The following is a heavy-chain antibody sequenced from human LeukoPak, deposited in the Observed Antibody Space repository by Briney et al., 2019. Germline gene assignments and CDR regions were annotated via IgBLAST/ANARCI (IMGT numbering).Heavy chain of an antibody. Sequence: SETLSLTCTVSGVSISSSSYYWGWIRQPPGKGPEWIGSIYYSGSTYYNPSFKSRVTISVDTSKNQFSLKLSSVTAADTAVYYCASSKITMVRGVIITPYFDYWGQGTLVTVSS. CDR2: IYYSGST. V-gene: IGHV4-39*01. D-gene: IGHD3-10*01. CDR1: GVSISSSSYY. CDR3: ASSKITMVRGVIITPYFDY. J-gene: IGHJ4*02.